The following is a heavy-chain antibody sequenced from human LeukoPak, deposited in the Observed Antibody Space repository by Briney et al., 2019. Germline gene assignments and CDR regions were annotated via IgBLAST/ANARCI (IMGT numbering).Heavy chain of an antibody. CDR3: ARDHCSGGSCYTPY. V-gene: IGHV4-31*03. CDR1: GGSISSGGYY. CDR2: IYYSGST. D-gene: IGHD2-15*01. Sequence: SQTLSLTCTVSGGSISSGGYYWSWIRQHPGKGPECIGCIYYSGSTYYNPSLKSRVTISVDTSKNQFSLKLSSVTAADTAVYYCARDHCSGGSCYTPYWGQGTLVTVSS. J-gene: IGHJ4*02.